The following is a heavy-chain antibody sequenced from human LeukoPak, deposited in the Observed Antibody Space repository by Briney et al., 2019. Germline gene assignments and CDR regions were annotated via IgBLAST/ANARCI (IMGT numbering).Heavy chain of an antibody. J-gene: IGHJ4*02. CDR3: ARSGVATCHY. D-gene: IGHD2-15*01. CDR1: GFTFSNYA. Sequence: GGSLRLSCQASGFTFSNYAMSWVRQAPGKGLEWVSYMKNDGGGSFFADSVKDLFTISRDDSRSVVYLQMNSLSAEDTAVYYCARSGVATCHYWGQGILVTVSS. CDR2: MKNDGGGS. V-gene: IGHV3-23*01.